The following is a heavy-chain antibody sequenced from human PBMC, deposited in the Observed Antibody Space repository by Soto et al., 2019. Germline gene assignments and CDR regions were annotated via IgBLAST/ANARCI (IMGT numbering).Heavy chain of an antibody. CDR2: ISVYNGNI. CDR3: ARTAVAGDYFLPFDY. V-gene: IGHV1-18*01. CDR1: GYMFNTYG. J-gene: IGHJ4*02. Sequence: QVQLLQSGAEVKKPGASVKVSCKASGYMFNTYGITWVRQAPGQGLEWMGWISVYNGNIDYAQKFEGRVTMTTDTSTSTAYMEVKSLPSDDTAVYYCARTAVAGDYFLPFDYWGQGTPVSFSS. D-gene: IGHD3-16*01.